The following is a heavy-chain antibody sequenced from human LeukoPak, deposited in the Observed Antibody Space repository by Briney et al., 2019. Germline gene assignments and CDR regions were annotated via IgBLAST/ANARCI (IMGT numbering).Heavy chain of an antibody. CDR2: IIPIFGTA. Sequence: SVKVSCKASGGTFSSYAISWVRQAPGQGLEWMGGIIPIFGTANYAQKFQGRVTITADESTSTAYMELSSLRSEDTAVYYCARGGTFGGVIPTRFDYWGQGSLVTVCS. D-gene: IGHD3-16*02. CDR3: ARGGTFGGVIPTRFDY. CDR1: GGTFSSYA. V-gene: IGHV1-69*13. J-gene: IGHJ4*02.